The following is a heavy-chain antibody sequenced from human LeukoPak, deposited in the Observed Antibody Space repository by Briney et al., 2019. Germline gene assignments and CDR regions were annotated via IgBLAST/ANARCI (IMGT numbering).Heavy chain of an antibody. CDR2: IHPNSGGT. J-gene: IGHJ4*02. CDR1: GYTFTGYY. Sequence: ASVKVSCKASGYTFTGYYMHWVRQAPGQGLEWMGWIHPNSGGTKYAQKFQGRVTMTRDTSISTAYMELTWLTSDDTALYYCARLRNGYRDFDYWGQGTLVTVSS. CDR3: ARLRNGYRDFDY. D-gene: IGHD5-18*01. V-gene: IGHV1-2*02.